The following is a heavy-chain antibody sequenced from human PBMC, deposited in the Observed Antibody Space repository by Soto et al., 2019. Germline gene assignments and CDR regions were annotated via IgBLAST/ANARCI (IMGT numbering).Heavy chain of an antibody. D-gene: IGHD3-10*01. V-gene: IGHV4-34*01. Sequence: SETLSLTCAVYGGSFSGYYWSWIRQPPGKGLEWIGEINHSGSTNYNPSLKSRVNISVDTSKNQLSLKLSSVTAADTAVYYCARGLSITMVRGVIWYGMDVWGQGTTVT. J-gene: IGHJ6*02. CDR1: GGSFSGYY. CDR3: ARGLSITMVRGVIWYGMDV. CDR2: INHSGST.